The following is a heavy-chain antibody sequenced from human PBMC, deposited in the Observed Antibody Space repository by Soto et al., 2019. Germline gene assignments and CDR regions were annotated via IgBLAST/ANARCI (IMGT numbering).Heavy chain of an antibody. CDR1: GFTFSSYG. D-gene: IGHD2-2*01. CDR3: VLQLPPSYFDY. J-gene: IGHJ4*02. CDR2: ISYDGSNK. Sequence: GGSLRLSCAASGFTFSSYGMHWVRQAPGKGLEWVAVISYDGSNKYYADSVKGRFTISRDNSKNTLYLQMNSLRAEDTAVYYCVLQLPPSYFDYWGQGTLVTVSS. V-gene: IGHV3-30*03.